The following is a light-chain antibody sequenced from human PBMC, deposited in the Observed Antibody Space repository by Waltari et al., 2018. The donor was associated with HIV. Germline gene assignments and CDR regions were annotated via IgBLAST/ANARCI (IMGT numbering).Light chain of an antibody. CDR3: AAWDDSLNGM. Sequence: QSVLTQPPSVSGTPGQNVTIPCSGSSSNIGSNIVNWYQQLQGAAPKLLIYSNDQRPSGVPDRFSGSKSGTSASLAISGLQSADEADYYCAAWDDSLNGMFGGGTRLTVL. CDR2: SND. CDR1: SSNIGSNI. V-gene: IGLV1-44*01. J-gene: IGLJ3*02.